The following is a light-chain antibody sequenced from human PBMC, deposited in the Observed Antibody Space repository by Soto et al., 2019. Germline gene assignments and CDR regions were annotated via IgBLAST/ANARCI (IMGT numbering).Light chain of an antibody. Sequence: QSALTQPRSVSGAPGQSVTISCTGTSSDVGAYNYVSWYQQHPGKAPKLMIYDVTKRPSGVPDRFSGSKSGNTASLAISGLQAEDAADFYCCSYAGTHISVVFGVGTKVTVL. CDR2: DVT. V-gene: IGLV2-11*01. CDR1: SSDVGAYNY. J-gene: IGLJ2*01. CDR3: CSYAGTHISVV.